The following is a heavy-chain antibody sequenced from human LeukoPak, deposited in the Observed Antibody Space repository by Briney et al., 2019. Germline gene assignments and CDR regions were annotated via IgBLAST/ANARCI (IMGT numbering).Heavy chain of an antibody. J-gene: IGHJ4*02. V-gene: IGHV3-23*01. CDR3: ATGSVRYSASWYSQEGDY. CDR2: IRVSAGST. Sequence: GGSLRLSCAASGFTFSSYAMSWVRQAPGKGLEWVSAIRVSAGSTYYADSVKGRFTISRDNSKNTLYLQMNSLRAEDTAVYYCATGSVRYSASWYSQEGDYWGQGTLVTVSS. CDR1: GFTFSSYA. D-gene: IGHD6-13*01.